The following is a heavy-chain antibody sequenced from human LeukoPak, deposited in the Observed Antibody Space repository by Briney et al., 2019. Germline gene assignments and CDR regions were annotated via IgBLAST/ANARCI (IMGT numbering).Heavy chain of an antibody. CDR3: ARGDYHDSSGKRGY. CDR2: ISSGSGPT. J-gene: IGHJ4*02. V-gene: IGHV3-48*01. D-gene: IGHD3-22*01. CDR1: GFTFSSYS. Sequence: GGSLRLSCAASGFTFSSYSLNWVRQAPGKGLEWVSYISSGSGPTYYADSVKGRFTISRDNAKNSLYLQMNSLRAEDTAVYYCARGDYHDSSGKRGYWGQGTLVTVSS.